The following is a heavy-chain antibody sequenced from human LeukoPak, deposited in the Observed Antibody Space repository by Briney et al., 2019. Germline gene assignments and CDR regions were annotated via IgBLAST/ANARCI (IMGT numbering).Heavy chain of an antibody. J-gene: IGHJ4*02. V-gene: IGHV3-7*01. CDR3: VSVTKDY. CDR2: IKPDGSEK. CDR1: GFTFSSYW. D-gene: IGHD2-21*02. Sequence: PGGSLRLSCAASGFTFSSYWMSWVRQSPGKGLEWVANIKPDGSEKYFMDSVKGRFTISRDNAKNSLYLQMNSLRAEDTAVYYCVSVTKDYWGQGTLVTVSS.